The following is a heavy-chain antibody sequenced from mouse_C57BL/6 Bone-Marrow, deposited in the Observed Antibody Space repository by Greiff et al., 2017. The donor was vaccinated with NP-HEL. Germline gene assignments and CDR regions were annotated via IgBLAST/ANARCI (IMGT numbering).Heavy chain of an antibody. V-gene: IGHV7-3*01. CDR1: GFTFTDYY. CDR3: ARFGGYSKGGFAY. D-gene: IGHD2-5*01. Sequence: DVMLVESGGGLVQPGGSLSLSCAASGFTFTDYYMSWVRQPPGKALEWLGFIRNKANGYTTEYSASVKGRFTISRDNSQSILYLQMNALRAEDSATYDCARFGGYSKGGFAYWGQGTLVTVSA. J-gene: IGHJ3*01. CDR2: IRNKANGYTT.